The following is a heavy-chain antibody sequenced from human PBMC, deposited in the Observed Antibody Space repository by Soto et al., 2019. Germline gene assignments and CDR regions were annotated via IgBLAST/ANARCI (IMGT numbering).Heavy chain of an antibody. CDR1: GYTFTSYA. CDR2: INAGNGNT. D-gene: IGHD3-10*01. J-gene: IGHJ5*02. V-gene: IGHV1-3*01. Sequence: ASVKVSYKASGYTFTSYAMHWVRQAPGQRLEWMGWINAGNGNTKYSQKFQGRVTITRDTSASTAYMELSSLRSEDTAVYYCARSPPDTGYNWFDPWGQGTLVTVSS. CDR3: ARSPPDTGYNWFDP.